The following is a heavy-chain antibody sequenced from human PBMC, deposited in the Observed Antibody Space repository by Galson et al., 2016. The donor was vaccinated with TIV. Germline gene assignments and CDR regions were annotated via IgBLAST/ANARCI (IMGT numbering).Heavy chain of an antibody. Sequence: SLRLSCAASRFSFNTYWMSWLRQAPGMGLEWVASINQGGSEKDYVDSVKGRFTISRDNAQTSLYLQMDSLRAEDTAVYYCARLGRWVTYYFDYWGQGTLVTVSS. D-gene: IGHD2-21*02. J-gene: IGHJ4*02. V-gene: IGHV3-7*01. CDR1: RFSFNTYW. CDR3: ARLGRWVTYYFDY. CDR2: INQGGSEK.